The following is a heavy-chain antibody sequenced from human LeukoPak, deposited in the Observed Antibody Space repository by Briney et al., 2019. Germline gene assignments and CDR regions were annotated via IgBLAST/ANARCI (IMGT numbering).Heavy chain of an antibody. CDR3: ARTHYDSSGLSAFDV. Sequence: GSSVKVSCKASGGTFSSYAISWVRQAPGQGLEWMGGIIPIFGTANYAQKFQGRVTITADESTSTAYMELSSLRSEDTAVYYCARTHYDSSGLSAFDVWGQGTMVTVSS. V-gene: IGHV1-69*01. CDR1: GGTFSSYA. J-gene: IGHJ3*01. D-gene: IGHD3-22*01. CDR2: IIPIFGTA.